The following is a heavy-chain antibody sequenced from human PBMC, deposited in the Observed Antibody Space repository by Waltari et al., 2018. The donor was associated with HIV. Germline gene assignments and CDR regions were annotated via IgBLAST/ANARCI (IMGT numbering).Heavy chain of an antibody. J-gene: IGHJ3*01. Sequence: QVQLQQWGAGLLKPSETLSLTCAVYGGSFSGYYWSWSRQPPGKGLEWIGESNHSGGTKYKPSLKSRVTISVDTSKNQFSLKLRSVTAADTAVYYCARYTVTDAFDFWGQGTMVTVSS. D-gene: IGHD4-17*01. CDR1: GGSFSGYY. V-gene: IGHV4-34*01. CDR2: SNHSGGT. CDR3: ARYTVTDAFDF.